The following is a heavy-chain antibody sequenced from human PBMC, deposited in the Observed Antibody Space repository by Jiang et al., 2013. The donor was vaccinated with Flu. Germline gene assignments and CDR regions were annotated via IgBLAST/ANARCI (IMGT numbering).Heavy chain of an antibody. CDR2: IILMFGTT. D-gene: IGHD3-3*01. CDR3: ARDSRDFWSGHQPYYFEY. CDR1: GGTFTHYA. J-gene: IGHJ4*02. Sequence: SGAEVKTDGSSVKVSCKASGGTFTHYAISWVRQAPGQGLEWVGGIILMFGTTDYAQKFQDRVTITADKSTSTAYMELRSLRSEDTAVYFCARDSRDFWSGHQPYYFEYWGQG. V-gene: IGHV1-69*06.